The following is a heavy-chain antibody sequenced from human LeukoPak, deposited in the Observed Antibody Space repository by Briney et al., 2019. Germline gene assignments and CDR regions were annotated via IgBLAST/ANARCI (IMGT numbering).Heavy chain of an antibody. CDR3: ARGRPTVGYCSSTSCYAHWFDP. CDR1: GYTFTSYD. V-gene: IGHV1-8*01. J-gene: IGHJ5*02. Sequence: ASVKVSCKASGYTFTSYDINWVRQATGQGLEWMGWMNPNSDNTGYAQKFQGRVTMTRNTSISTAYMELSSLRSEDTAVYYCARGRPTVGYCSSTSCYAHWFDPWGQGTLVTVSS. CDR2: MNPNSDNT. D-gene: IGHD2-2*01.